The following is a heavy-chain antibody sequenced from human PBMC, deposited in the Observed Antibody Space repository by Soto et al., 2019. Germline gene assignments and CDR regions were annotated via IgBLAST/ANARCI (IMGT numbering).Heavy chain of an antibody. J-gene: IGHJ4*02. D-gene: IGHD1-1*01. Sequence: QVQLVESGAGVVQPGRSLRLSCAASGFTFSSYGMHWVRQAPGKGLEWVAVIWYDGSNKYYADSVKGRFTISRDNSKNTLYLQMNSLRAEDTAVYYCARRWRDLFDYWGQGTLVTVSS. V-gene: IGHV3-33*01. CDR2: IWYDGSNK. CDR3: ARRWRDLFDY. CDR1: GFTFSSYG.